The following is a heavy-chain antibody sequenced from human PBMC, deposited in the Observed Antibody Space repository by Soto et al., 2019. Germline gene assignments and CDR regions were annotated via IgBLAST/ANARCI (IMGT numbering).Heavy chain of an antibody. V-gene: IGHV3-30*18. D-gene: IGHD6-19*01. J-gene: IGHJ5*02. CDR3: AKDIAVAAKVAYNWFDP. Sequence: PGGSLRLSCAASGFTFSSYGMHWVRQAPGKGLEWVAVISYDGSNKYYADSVKGRFTISRDNSKNTLYLQMNSLRAEDTAVYYCAKDIAVAAKVAYNWFDPWGQGTLVTSPQ. CDR1: GFTFSSYG. CDR2: ISYDGSNK.